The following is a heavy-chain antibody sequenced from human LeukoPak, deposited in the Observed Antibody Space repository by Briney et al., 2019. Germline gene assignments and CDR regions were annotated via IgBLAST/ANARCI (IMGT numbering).Heavy chain of an antibody. CDR2: IYYSGST. V-gene: IGHV4-30-4*01. CDR1: GGSISSGDYY. J-gene: IGHJ4*02. CDR3: ASHAGSSWPTVFDY. D-gene: IGHD6-13*01. Sequence: PSETLSLTCTVSGGSISSGDYYWSWIRQPPGKGLEWIGYIYYSGSTYYNPSLKSRVTISVDTSKNQFSLKLSSVTAADTAVYYCASHAGSSWPTVFDYWGQGTLVTVSS.